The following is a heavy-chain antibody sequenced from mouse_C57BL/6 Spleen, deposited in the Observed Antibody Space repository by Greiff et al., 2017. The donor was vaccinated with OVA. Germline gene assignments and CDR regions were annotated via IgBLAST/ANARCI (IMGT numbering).Heavy chain of an antibody. V-gene: IGHV1-69*01. Sequence: VQLQQPGAELVMPGASVKLSCKASGYTFTSYWMHWVKQRPGQGLEWIGEIDPSDSYTNYNQKFKGKSTLTVDKSSSTAYMQLSSLTSEDSAVYYCASLTMITRDWYFDVWGTGTTVTVSS. D-gene: IGHD2-4*01. CDR2: IDPSDSYT. CDR3: ASLTMITRDWYFDV. CDR1: GYTFTSYW. J-gene: IGHJ1*03.